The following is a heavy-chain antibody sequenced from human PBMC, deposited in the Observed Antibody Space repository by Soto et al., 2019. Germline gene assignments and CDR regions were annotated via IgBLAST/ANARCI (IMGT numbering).Heavy chain of an antibody. V-gene: IGHV3-23*01. CDR2: ISGSGGST. J-gene: IGHJ5*02. Sequence: EVQLLESGGGLVQPGGSLRLSCAASGFTFSSYAMSWVRQAPGKGLEWVSAISGSGGSTYYADPVKGRFTISRDNSKNTLYLQMNSLRAEDTAVYYCAKDRKLGVGATRDLDWFDPWGQGTLVTVSS. D-gene: IGHD1-26*01. CDR3: AKDRKLGVGATRDLDWFDP. CDR1: GFTFSSYA.